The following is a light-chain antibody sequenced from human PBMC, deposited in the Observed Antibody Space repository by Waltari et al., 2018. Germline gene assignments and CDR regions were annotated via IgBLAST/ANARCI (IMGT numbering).Light chain of an antibody. Sequence: EIVLTQSPGTLSLPPGERATLSCRASHSVTSSNLAWIQQKPGQAPRLLMHGATSRATGIPDRFSGFGSGTDFTLTISGLEPEDFAIYYCQQFGSSPITFGQGTRLEIK. CDR1: HSVTSSN. J-gene: IGKJ5*01. CDR2: GAT. CDR3: QQFGSSPIT. V-gene: IGKV3-20*01.